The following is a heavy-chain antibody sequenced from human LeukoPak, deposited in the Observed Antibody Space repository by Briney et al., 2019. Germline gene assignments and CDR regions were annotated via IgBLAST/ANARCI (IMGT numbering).Heavy chain of an antibody. CDR3: ASSRFLEWLYLLDY. J-gene: IGHJ4*02. D-gene: IGHD3-3*01. CDR2: INNNSGGT. Sequence: ASVKVSCKASGYTFSGYYIHWVRQAPGQGLEWMGCINNNSGGTKYAQRFQGRVTMTRDTSISTAYMEVSRLRSDDTAVYFCASSRFLEWLYLLDYWGQGTLVTVSS. V-gene: IGHV1-2*02. CDR1: GYTFSGYY.